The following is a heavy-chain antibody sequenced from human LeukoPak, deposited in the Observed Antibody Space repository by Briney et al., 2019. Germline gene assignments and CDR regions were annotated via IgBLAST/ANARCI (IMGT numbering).Heavy chain of an antibody. CDR3: ARDSTYYYDSSGYPWGY. V-gene: IGHV1-69*04. CDR2: IIPILGIA. J-gene: IGHJ4*02. CDR1: GGTFSSYA. D-gene: IGHD3-22*01. Sequence: GASVKVSCKASGGTFSSYAISWVRQAPGQGLEWMGRIIPILGIANYAQKFQGRVTITADKSTSTAYMELSSLRSEDTAVYYCARDSTYYYDSSGYPWGYWGQGTLVTVSS.